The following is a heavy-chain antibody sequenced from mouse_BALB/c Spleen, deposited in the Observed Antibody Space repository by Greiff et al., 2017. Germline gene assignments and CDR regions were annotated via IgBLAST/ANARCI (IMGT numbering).Heavy chain of an antibody. CDR1: GYSITSDYA. CDR2: ISYSGST. V-gene: IGHV3-2*02. CDR3: ARNYGSSYCWFAY. Sequence: VQLKQSGPGLVKPSQSLSLTCTVTGYSITSDYAWNWIRQFPGNKLEWMGYISYSGSTSYNPSLKSRISITRDTSKNQFFLQLNSVTTEDTATYYCARNYGSSYCWFAYWGQGTLVTVSA. D-gene: IGHD1-1*01. J-gene: IGHJ3*01.